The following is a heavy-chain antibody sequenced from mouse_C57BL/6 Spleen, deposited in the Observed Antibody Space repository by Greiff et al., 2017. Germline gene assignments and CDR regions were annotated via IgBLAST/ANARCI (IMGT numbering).Heavy chain of an antibody. CDR1: GYTFTDYE. CDR2: IDPETGGT. V-gene: IGHV1-15*01. CDR3: TRDYGYDVYYLDY. Sequence: VKLQESGAELVRPGASVTLSCKASGYTFTDYEMHWVKQTPVHGLEWIGAIDPETGGTAYNQKFKGKAILTADKSSSTAYMELRSLTSEDSAVCNCTRDYGYDVYYLDYWGQGTTLTVSS. D-gene: IGHD2-2*01. J-gene: IGHJ2*01.